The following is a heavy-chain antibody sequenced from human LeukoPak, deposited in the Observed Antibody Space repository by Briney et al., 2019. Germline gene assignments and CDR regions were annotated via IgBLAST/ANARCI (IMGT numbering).Heavy chain of an antibody. V-gene: IGHV4-59*12. Sequence: PSETLSLTCTASGGSISSYYWSWIRQPPGKGLEWIGYIYYSGSTNYNPSLKSRVTISVDTSKNQFSLKLSSVTAADMAVYYCAREGAAAGTSYYYYYMDVWGKGTTVTVSS. J-gene: IGHJ6*03. D-gene: IGHD6-13*01. CDR3: AREGAAAGTSYYYYYMDV. CDR2: IYYSGST. CDR1: GGSISSYY.